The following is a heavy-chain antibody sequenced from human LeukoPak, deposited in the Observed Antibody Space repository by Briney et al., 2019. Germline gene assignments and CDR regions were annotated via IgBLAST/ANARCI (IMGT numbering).Heavy chain of an antibody. CDR2: INSKGDNI. J-gene: IGHJ4*02. D-gene: IGHD2/OR15-2a*01. CDR3: ATSRVFYY. Sequence: GGSLRLSCVGSGFTFSDHFMSWVRQVPGKEPEWLSYINSKGDNILYRDSVKGRFTISRDNAENSLYLQMNSLKAEDTAVYYCATSRVFYYWGQGALVIVSS. CDR1: GFTFSDHF. V-gene: IGHV3-11*04.